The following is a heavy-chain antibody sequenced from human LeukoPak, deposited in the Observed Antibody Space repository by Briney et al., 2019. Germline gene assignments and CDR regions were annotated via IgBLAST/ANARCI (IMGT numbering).Heavy chain of an antibody. V-gene: IGHV1-69*05. Sequence: SVKVSCKASGGTLSSYAISWVRQAPGQGLEWMGGIIPIFGTANYAQKFQGRVTITTDESTSTAYMELSSLRSEDTAVYYCARRGSRVKYYYDSSGYSFDYWGQGTLVTVSS. CDR3: ARRGSRVKYYYDSSGYSFDY. D-gene: IGHD3-22*01. J-gene: IGHJ4*02. CDR1: GGTLSSYA. CDR2: IIPIFGTA.